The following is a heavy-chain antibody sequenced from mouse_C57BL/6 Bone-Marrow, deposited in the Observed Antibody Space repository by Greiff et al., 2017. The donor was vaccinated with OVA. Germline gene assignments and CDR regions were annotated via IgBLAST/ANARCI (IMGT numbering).Heavy chain of an antibody. D-gene: IGHD1-1*01. CDR1: GYAFSSYW. Sequence: VQLQQSGAELVKPGASVKISCKASGYAFSSYWMNWVKQRPGKGLEWIGQIYPGDGDTNYNGKFKGKATLTADKSSSTAYMQLSSLTSEDSAVYFCASRYYGSPYFDYWGHGTTLTVSS. V-gene: IGHV1-80*01. J-gene: IGHJ2*01. CDR2: IYPGDGDT. CDR3: ASRYYGSPYFDY.